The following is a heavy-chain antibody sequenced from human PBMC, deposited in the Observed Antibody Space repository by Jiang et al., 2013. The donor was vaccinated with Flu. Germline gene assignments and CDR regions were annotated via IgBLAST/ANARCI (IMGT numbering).Heavy chain of an antibody. V-gene: IGHV4-4*02. CDR1: GGFIDSYDW. CDR2: IFQSGDT. Sequence: GPGLVKPSGTLSLTCVVSGGFIDSYDWWNWVRQPPGKGLEWIGEIFQSGDTKYNPSLESRVTISLDKSKNQFSLKLTSVTAADTAVYYCARDRRTSGSGMDVWGQGTTVTVSS. D-gene: IGHD2-2*01. J-gene: IGHJ6*02. CDR3: ARDRRTSGSGMDV.